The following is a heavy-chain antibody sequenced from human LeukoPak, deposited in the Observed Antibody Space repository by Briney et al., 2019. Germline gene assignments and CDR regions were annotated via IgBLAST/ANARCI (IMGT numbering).Heavy chain of an antibody. V-gene: IGHV4-34*01. CDR1: GGSFSGYY. Sequence: SETLSLTCAVYGGSFSGYYWSWIRQPPGKGLEWIGEINHSGSTNYNPSLKSRVTISVDTSKNQFSLKLSSVTAADTAVYYCARGIVVVTAIPNYHYYGMDVWGQGTTVTVSS. J-gene: IGHJ6*02. D-gene: IGHD2-21*02. CDR3: ARGIVVVTAIPNYHYYGMDV. CDR2: INHSGST.